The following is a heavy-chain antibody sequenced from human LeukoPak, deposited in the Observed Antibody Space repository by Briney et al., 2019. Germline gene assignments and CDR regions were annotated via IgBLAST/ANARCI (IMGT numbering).Heavy chain of an antibody. J-gene: IGHJ4*02. V-gene: IGHV3-74*01. CDR2: INSDGSWT. Sequence: GGSLRLSCAASGNYWMHWVRQAPGKGLVWVSHINSDGSWTSYADSVKGRFTISKDNAKNTVYLQMNNLRAEDTAVYYCVSFYETYWGRGTLVIVSS. D-gene: IGHD2-2*01. CDR3: VSFYETY. CDR1: GNYW.